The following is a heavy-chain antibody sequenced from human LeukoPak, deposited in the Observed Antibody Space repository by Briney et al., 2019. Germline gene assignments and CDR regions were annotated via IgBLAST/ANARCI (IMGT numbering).Heavy chain of an antibody. CDR3: ARANQTDY. V-gene: IGHV3-7*05. CDR1: GFTLSRSW. Sequence: GGSLRLSCAASGFTLSRSWMSWVRQAPGKGLEWVANINHDGSEKNYVDSVKGRFTISRDNAKNSLYLQMNSLRAEDTAVYYCARANQTDYWGQGTLVTVSS. D-gene: IGHD1-14*01. CDR2: INHDGSEK. J-gene: IGHJ4*02.